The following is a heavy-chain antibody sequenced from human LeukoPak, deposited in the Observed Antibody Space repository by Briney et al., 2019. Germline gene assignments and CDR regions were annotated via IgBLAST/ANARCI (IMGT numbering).Heavy chain of an antibody. CDR2: IRYDGSNK. J-gene: IGHJ5*02. CDR1: GFTFSSYG. V-gene: IGHV3-30*02. CDR3: AKDRSSGWYWFDP. Sequence: GGSLRLSCAASGFTFSSYGMHWVRQAPGKGLEWVAFIRYDGSNKYYADSVKGRFTISRDNSKNTLYLQMNSLRAEDTAVYYCAKDRSSGWYWFDPWGQRTLVTVSS. D-gene: IGHD6-19*01.